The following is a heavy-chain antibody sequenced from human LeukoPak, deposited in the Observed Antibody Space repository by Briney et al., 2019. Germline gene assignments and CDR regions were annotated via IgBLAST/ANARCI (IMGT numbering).Heavy chain of an antibody. J-gene: IGHJ5*02. V-gene: IGHV3-49*04. CDR3: TRGIMTMVTTGVDP. D-gene: IGHD3-10*01. CDR2: IRSKAYGGTT. CDR1: GFTFGDYA. Sequence: GGSLRLSCTASGFTFGDYAMSWVRQAPGKGLGWVGFIRSKAYGGTTEYAASVKGRFTISRGDSKSIAYLQMNSLKTEDTAVYYCTRGIMTMVTTGVDPWGQGTLVTVSS.